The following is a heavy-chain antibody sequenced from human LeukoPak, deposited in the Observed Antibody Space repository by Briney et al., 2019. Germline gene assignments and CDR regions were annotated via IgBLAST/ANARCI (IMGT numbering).Heavy chain of an antibody. CDR1: GLTFSSYW. V-gene: IGHV3-7*01. D-gene: IGHD6-13*01. CDR2: IKEDGSEK. CDR3: ATAVAAGWFDP. Sequence: GGSLRLSCAASGLTFSSYWMSWVRQAPGKGLEWVANIKEDGSEKYYVDSVKGRFTISRDNAKNSLYLQMNNLRAEDTALYHCATAVAAGWFDPWGQGTLVTVSS. J-gene: IGHJ5*02.